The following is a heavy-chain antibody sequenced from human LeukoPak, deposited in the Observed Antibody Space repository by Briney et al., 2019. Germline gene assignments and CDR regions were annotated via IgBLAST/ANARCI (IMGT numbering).Heavy chain of an antibody. D-gene: IGHD3-22*01. CDR2: ITPTSSSI. Sequence: GGSLRLSCAASGIAFRSFTMNWVRQAPGKGLEWVSSITPTSSSIFYADSVKGRFTISRDNAKNSLYLLMNSLRAEDTAVYHCATVYYDSSAYGDLDSWGQGTLVTVSS. J-gene: IGHJ4*02. V-gene: IGHV3-21*01. CDR3: ATVYYDSSAYGDLDS. CDR1: GIAFRSFT.